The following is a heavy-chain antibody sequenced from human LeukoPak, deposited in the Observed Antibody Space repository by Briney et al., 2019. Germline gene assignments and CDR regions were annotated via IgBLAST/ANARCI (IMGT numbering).Heavy chain of an antibody. V-gene: IGHV3-7*01. Sequence: GGSLRLSCAASGVTFSSYWMSWVRQAPGKGLEWVANIKQDGSEKYYVDSVKGRFTISRDNAKNSLYLQMNSLRAEDTAVYYCAQECVDSSGYYYVPNWFDPGGQGTLVTVSS. D-gene: IGHD3-22*01. J-gene: IGHJ5*02. CDR2: IKQDGSEK. CDR1: GVTFSSYW. CDR3: AQECVDSSGYYYVPNWFDP.